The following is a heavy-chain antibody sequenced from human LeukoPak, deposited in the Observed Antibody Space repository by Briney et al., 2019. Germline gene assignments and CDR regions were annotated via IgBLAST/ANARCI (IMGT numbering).Heavy chain of an antibody. CDR1: GFTFSSYA. J-gene: IGHJ4*02. CDR3: AKDVRGYNRPFDY. CDR2: ISGSGGNT. V-gene: IGHV3-23*01. Sequence: PGGSLRLSCAASGFTFSSYAMSWVRQAPGKGLEWVSAISGSGGNTFYADSVKGRFTISRDNSKNTLYLQMNSLRAEDTAMYYCAKDVRGYNRPFDYWGQGTLVTVSS. D-gene: IGHD3-10*02.